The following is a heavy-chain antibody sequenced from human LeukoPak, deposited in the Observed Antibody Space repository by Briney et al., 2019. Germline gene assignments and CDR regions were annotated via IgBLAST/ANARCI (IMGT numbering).Heavy chain of an antibody. CDR1: GFTFSNYS. CDR3: ARVAIGGWYLAGGEYNWFDP. J-gene: IGHJ5*02. Sequence: GGSLRLSCAASGFTFSNYSMNWVRQAPGKGLEWVSSISSRSTYIYHADSVKGRFTISRDNAKNSLYLQMNSLRAEDTAVYYCARVAIGGWYLAGGEYNWFDPWGQGTLVTVSS. V-gene: IGHV3-21*01. CDR2: ISSRSTYI. D-gene: IGHD6-19*01.